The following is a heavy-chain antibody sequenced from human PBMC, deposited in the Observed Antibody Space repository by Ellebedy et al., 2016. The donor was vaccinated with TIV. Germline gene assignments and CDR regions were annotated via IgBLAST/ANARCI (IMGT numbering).Heavy chain of an antibody. J-gene: IGHJ4*02. CDR2: ISSSSSTI. Sequence: GGSLRLXCAASGFTFSSYSMNWVRQAPGKGLEWVSYISSSSSTIYYADSVKGRFTISRDNAKNSLYLQMNSLRAEDTAVYYCAKDGAVAGYDYWGQGTLVTVSS. D-gene: IGHD6-19*01. CDR1: GFTFSSYS. CDR3: AKDGAVAGYDY. V-gene: IGHV3-48*01.